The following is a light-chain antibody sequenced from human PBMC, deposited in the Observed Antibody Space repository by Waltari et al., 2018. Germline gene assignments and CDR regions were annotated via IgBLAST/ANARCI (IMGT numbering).Light chain of an antibody. Sequence: DIQMTQSPSTLSASIGDRVTITCRASQSISSWLAWEQQKPGKAPKLLIYKASSLESGVPSSFSVSGSGTEFTLTISSLQPDDFATYYCQQYNSYSTWTFGQGTKVEIK. V-gene: IGKV1-5*03. CDR1: QSISSW. J-gene: IGKJ1*01. CDR3: QQYNSYSTWT. CDR2: KAS.